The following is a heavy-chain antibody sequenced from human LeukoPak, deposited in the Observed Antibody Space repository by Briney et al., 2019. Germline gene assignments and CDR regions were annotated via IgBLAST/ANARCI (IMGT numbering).Heavy chain of an antibody. CDR1: SGSIHTYY. J-gene: IGHJ4*02. CDR3: ARVSVLTGFFDY. Sequence: SETLSLTCTVSSGSIHTYYWSWIRQPAGQGLEWIGRIYTTGSTNYNPSLKSRVTMSVDTSKNQFFLKLSSVTAADTAVYYCARVSVLTGFFDYWGQGTLVTVSS. D-gene: IGHD3-9*01. CDR2: IYTTGST. V-gene: IGHV4-4*07.